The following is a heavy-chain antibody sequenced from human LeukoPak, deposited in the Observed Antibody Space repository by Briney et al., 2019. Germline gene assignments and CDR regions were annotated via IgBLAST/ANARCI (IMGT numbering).Heavy chain of an antibody. Sequence: PGGSLRLSCAASGFTVSSNYVSWVRQAPGKGLEWVSVIYSGGNTFYVDSVKGRFTISRDNSKNTLYLQMNSLRAEDTAVYYCARVPSGWYIYFDYWGQGTLVTVSS. CDR3: ARVPSGWYIYFDY. V-gene: IGHV3-53*01. J-gene: IGHJ4*02. D-gene: IGHD6-19*01. CDR2: IYSGGNT. CDR1: GFTVSSNY.